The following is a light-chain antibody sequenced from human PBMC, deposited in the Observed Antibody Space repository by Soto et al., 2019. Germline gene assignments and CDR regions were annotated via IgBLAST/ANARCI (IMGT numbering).Light chain of an antibody. CDR3: LQHSSYPRT. CDR2: WAS. J-gene: IGKJ1*01. V-gene: IGKV4-1*01. Sequence: DIVMTQSPDSLAVSMGARATINCKSSQSVLYSSNNKNYLACYQQKLGQPPKLLIYWASTRQSGVPSRFSGSGSVTEFPLTICSLQPEDFATYYCLQHSSYPRTFCQGTMV. CDR1: QSVLYSSNNKNY.